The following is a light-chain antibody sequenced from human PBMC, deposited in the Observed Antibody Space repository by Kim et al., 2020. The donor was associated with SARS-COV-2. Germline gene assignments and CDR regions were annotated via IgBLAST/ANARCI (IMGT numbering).Light chain of an antibody. J-gene: IGLJ3*02. CDR2: SND. Sequence: GQRAAISCSGSSSNSGSNIVNWYQQLPGTAPKLLIYSNDQRPSGVPDRFSGSKSGTSASLAISGLQSEDEADYYCAAWDDSLNGWVFGGGTQLTVL. V-gene: IGLV1-44*01. CDR1: SSNSGSNI. CDR3: AAWDDSLNGWV.